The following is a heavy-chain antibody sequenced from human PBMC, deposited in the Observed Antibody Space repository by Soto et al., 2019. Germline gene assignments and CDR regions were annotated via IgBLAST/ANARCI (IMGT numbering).Heavy chain of an antibody. CDR3: ATRLRRVTFEFWSGYSALDY. D-gene: IGHD3-3*01. CDR1: GGSIRSSNW. J-gene: IGHJ4*02. CDR2: IYHSGIT. Sequence: PSETGALTCAVSGGSIRSSNWWSWVRQPQVKGREWIGEIYHSGITNYNPSLKSLFTISVDKYKNQFSLKLSSVTAADTAVYYCATRLRRVTFEFWSGYSALDYWGQGTLVTVSS. V-gene: IGHV4-4*02.